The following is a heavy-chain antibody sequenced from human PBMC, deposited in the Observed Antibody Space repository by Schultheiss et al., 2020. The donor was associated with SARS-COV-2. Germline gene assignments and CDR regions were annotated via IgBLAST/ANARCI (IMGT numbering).Heavy chain of an antibody. J-gene: IGHJ4*02. Sequence: GGSLRLSCAASGFTFSSYAMHWVRQAPGKGLEWVAVISYDGSNKYYADSVKGRFTISRDNSKNTLYLQMNSLRAEDTAVYYCASHTIFGALVDYWGQGTLVTVSS. CDR2: ISYDGSNK. CDR3: ASHTIFGALVDY. V-gene: IGHV3-30*01. CDR1: GFTFSSYA. D-gene: IGHD3-3*01.